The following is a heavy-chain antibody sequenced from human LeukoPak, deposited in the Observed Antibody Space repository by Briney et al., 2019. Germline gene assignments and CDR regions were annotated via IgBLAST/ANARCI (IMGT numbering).Heavy chain of an antibody. V-gene: IGHV4-59*01. Sequence: SETLSLTCIVPGDSMQCYYWTWIPQTPGKGLECIRSICHTRSIKYNPSLESRVSISMDTSKNQISLTLKSRTAADTAVYYCARDRSEWSAEDNWFDHWGRGTLVTVSS. CDR1: GDSMQCYY. CDR3: ARDRSEWSAEDNWFDH. D-gene: IGHD3-3*01. CDR2: ICHTRSI. J-gene: IGHJ5*02.